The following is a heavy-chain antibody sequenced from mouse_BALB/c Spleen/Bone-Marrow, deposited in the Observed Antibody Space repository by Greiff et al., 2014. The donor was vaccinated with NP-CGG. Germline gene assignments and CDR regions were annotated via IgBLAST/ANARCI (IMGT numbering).Heavy chain of an antibody. J-gene: IGHJ4*01. CDR1: GYSFTGYY. D-gene: IGHD2-4*01. CDR3: ARVSYDYDYAMDY. Sequence: LVKTGASVKISCKASGYSFTGYYMHWVKQSHGKSLEWIGYTRCHNGATSYNQKFKGKATFTVDTSSSIAYMQFNSLTSEDSAVYYCARVSYDYDYAMDYWGQGTSVTVSS. V-gene: IGHV1S34*01. CDR2: TRCHNGAT.